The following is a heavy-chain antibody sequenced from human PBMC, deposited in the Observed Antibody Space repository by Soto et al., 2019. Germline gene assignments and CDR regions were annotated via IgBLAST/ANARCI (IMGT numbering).Heavy chain of an antibody. J-gene: IGHJ4*02. CDR2: INAGNGNT. D-gene: IGHD3-3*01. Sequence: ASVKVSCKASGYTFTSYAMHWVRQAPGQRLEWMGWINAGNGNTKYSQKFQGRVTITRDTSASTAYMELSSLRSEDTAVYYCAREATYDFWSGYSPFFDYWGQGALVTVSS. V-gene: IGHV1-3*01. CDR1: GYTFTSYA. CDR3: AREATYDFWSGYSPFFDY.